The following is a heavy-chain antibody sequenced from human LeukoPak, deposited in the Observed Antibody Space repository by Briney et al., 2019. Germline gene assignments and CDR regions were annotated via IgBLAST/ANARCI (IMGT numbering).Heavy chain of an antibody. V-gene: IGHV3-23*01. J-gene: IGHJ4*02. Sequence: GGSLRLSCAASGFTFTSYAMGWVRQAPGKGLEWVSSVSGSGDRTYYADSVKGRFTISRDNSKKTLDLHMDSLRAEDTAVYYCAKERLGGKYSDYAVDYWGQGTMVTVSS. CDR3: AKERLGGKYSDYAVDY. CDR1: GFTFTSYA. CDR2: VSGSGDRT. D-gene: IGHD3-16*01.